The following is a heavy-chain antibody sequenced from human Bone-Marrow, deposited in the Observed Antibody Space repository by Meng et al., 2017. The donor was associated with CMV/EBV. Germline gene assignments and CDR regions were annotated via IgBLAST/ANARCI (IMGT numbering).Heavy chain of an antibody. V-gene: IGHV3-9*01. D-gene: IGHD1-7*01. CDR1: GFTFDDYA. J-gene: IGHJ4*02. Sequence: SLKISCAASGFTFDDYAMHWVRQAPGKGLEWVSGISWNSGSIGYADSVKGRFTISRDNAKNSLYLQMNSLRAEDTALYYCAKDQGVNWNYALVDYWGQGTRVTCSS. CDR3: AKDQGVNWNYALVDY. CDR2: ISWNSGSI.